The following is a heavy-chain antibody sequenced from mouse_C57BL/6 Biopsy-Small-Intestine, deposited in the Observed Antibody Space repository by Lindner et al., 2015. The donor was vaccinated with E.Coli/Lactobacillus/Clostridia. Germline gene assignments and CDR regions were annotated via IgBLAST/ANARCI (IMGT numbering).Heavy chain of an antibody. V-gene: IGHV1-19*01. Sequence: VQLQESGPELVKPGASVKMSCKASGYTVTDYYMNWVKQSHGKSLEWIGRVNPNNGGTSYNQQFKGKATLTVDKSLNTAYMQLNSLTSEDSAVYYCARDGPKDYFDYWGQGTTLTVSS. CDR1: GYTVTDYY. CDR3: ARDGPKDYFDY. CDR2: VNPNNGGT. D-gene: IGHD2-3*01. J-gene: IGHJ2*01.